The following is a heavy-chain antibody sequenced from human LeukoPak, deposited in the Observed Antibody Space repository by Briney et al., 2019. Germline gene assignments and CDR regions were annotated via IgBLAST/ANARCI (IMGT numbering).Heavy chain of an antibody. D-gene: IGHD7-27*01. Sequence: SETLSLTCTVSGGSISSSSYYWGWIRQPPGKGLEWIGSIYYSGSTYYNPSLKSRVTISVDTSKNQFSLKLSSVTAADTAVYYCARDPGDPLTDYWGQGTLVTVSS. J-gene: IGHJ4*02. V-gene: IGHV4-39*07. CDR1: GGSISSSSYY. CDR2: IYYSGST. CDR3: ARDPGDPLTDY.